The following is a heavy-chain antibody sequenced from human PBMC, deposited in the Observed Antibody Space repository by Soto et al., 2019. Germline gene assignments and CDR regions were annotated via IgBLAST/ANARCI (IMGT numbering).Heavy chain of an antibody. J-gene: IGHJ6*02. CDR1: GDTVNTYV. V-gene: IGHV1-18*01. D-gene: IGHD3-10*01. Sequence: EASVKIGCKSSGDTVNTYVITWVRQAPGQGLEWMGWISGYNGNTNYAQNLQGRVTMTTDTSTSTAYMELRSLRSDDTAVYYCVSLLGERGVYYYYYYGMDVWGQGTTVTAS. CDR2: ISGYNGNT. CDR3: VSLLGERGVYYYYYYGMDV.